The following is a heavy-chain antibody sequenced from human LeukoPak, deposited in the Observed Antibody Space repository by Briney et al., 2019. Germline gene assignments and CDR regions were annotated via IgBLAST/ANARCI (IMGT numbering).Heavy chain of an antibody. CDR3: ARTRKNYDFWSGYFYFDQ. J-gene: IGHJ4*02. D-gene: IGHD3-3*01. Sequence: SETLSLTCTVSGDSISSYYWSWIRQPPGKGLEWIGYIYYSGSTNYNSSLKSRVTISLDTSKNHFSLKLSSVTAADTAVYYCARTRKNYDFWSGYFYFDQWGQGTLVTVSS. V-gene: IGHV4-59*01. CDR1: GDSISSYY. CDR2: IYYSGST.